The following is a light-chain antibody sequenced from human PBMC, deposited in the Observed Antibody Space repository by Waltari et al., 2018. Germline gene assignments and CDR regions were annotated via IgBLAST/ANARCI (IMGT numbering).Light chain of an antibody. V-gene: IGKV1-39*01. Sequence: DIQMTQSPSSLSASVGDRFTITCRASQSISTYLNWYQQKPGKAPKLLIYAASTLQSGVPSRFSGSGSGTDFTFTISSLHPEDFASYYCQQSYESPWTFVQGTKVEVK. CDR1: QSISTY. J-gene: IGKJ1*01. CDR2: AAS. CDR3: QQSYESPWT.